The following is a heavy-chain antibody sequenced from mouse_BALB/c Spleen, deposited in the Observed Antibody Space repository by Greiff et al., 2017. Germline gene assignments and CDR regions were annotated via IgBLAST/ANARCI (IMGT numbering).Heavy chain of an antibody. CDR1: GFTFSNYW. Sequence: EVMLVESGGGLVQPGGSMKLSCVASGFTFSNYWMNWVRQSPEKGLEWVAEIRLKSNNYATHYAESVKGRFTISRDDSKSSVYLQMNNLRAEDTGIYYCTRFPTGLGYAMDYWGQGTSVTVSS. V-gene: IGHV6-6*02. J-gene: IGHJ4*01. CDR3: TRFPTGLGYAMDY. CDR2: IRLKSNNYAT. D-gene: IGHD3-3*01.